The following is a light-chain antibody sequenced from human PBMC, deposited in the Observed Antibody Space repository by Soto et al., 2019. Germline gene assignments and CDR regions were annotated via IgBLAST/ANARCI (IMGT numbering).Light chain of an antibody. CDR3: AAWDDSLSGYV. V-gene: IGLV1-47*02. J-gene: IGLJ1*01. CDR1: SSNIGSNY. CDR2: NNN. Sequence: QSVLTQPPSASGTPGQRVTISCSGSSSNIGSNYVYWYRQLPGTAPKLLIYNNNQRPSGVPDRFSGSESGTSASLAISGLRSEDEADYHCAAWDDSLSGYVFGTGTKVTV.